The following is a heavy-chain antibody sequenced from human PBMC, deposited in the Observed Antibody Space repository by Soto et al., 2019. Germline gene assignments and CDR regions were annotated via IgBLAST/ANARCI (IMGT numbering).Heavy chain of an antibody. V-gene: IGHV4-30-2*01. CDR3: ARAAAAAAYGMDV. Sequence: QLQLQESGSGLVKPSQTLSLTCAVSGGSISSGGYSWSWIRQPPGKGLEWTGYIYHSGSTYYNPSLKSRVTISVDRSKNQFSLKLSSVTAADTAVYYCARAAAAAAYGMDVWGQGTTVTVSS. J-gene: IGHJ6*02. CDR1: GGSISSGGYS. CDR2: IYHSGST. D-gene: IGHD6-13*01.